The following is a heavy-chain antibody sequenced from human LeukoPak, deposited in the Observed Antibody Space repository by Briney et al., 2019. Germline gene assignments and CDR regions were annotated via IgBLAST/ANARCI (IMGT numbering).Heavy chain of an antibody. CDR2: IKEDGGEK. V-gene: IGHV3-7*05. D-gene: IGHD5-24*01. J-gene: IGHJ4*02. Sequence: GGSRRLSCAASGFTFSNYWMSWVRQAPGTGLEWVAQIKEDGGEKYYVDSVKGRFTISRDNAKNSLYLQMNSLRAEDTAVYYCARDTGYNTFDYWGQGTMVTVSS. CDR1: GFTFSNYW. CDR3: ARDTGYNTFDY.